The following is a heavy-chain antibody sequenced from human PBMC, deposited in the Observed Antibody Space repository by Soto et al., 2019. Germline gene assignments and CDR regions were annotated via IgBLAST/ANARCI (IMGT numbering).Heavy chain of an antibody. CDR1: GYTFTSYD. D-gene: IGHD5-18*01. J-gene: IGHJ6*02. CDR3: ARGGQRVQLWLNYYYSGMDV. V-gene: IGHV1-8*01. Sequence: ASVKGSCKAAGYTFTSYDINWGRQATGQGLEWMGWMNPNSGNTGYAQKFQGRVTMTRNTSISTAYMELSSLRSEDTAVYYCARGGQRVQLWLNYYYSGMDVWGQGTTVTVSS. CDR2: MNPNSGNT.